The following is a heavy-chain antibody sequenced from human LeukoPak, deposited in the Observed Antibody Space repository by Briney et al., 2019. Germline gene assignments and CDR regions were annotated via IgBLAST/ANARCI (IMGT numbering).Heavy chain of an antibody. J-gene: IGHJ4*02. CDR1: EFTFSSYS. CDR2: ISSSSSYI. V-gene: IGHV3-21*01. CDR3: ARGRDSSGYSPPVG. Sequence: GGSLRLSCAASEFTFSSYSMNWVRQAPGKGLEWVSSISSSSSYIYYADSVKGRFTISRDNAKHSLDLQMNSLRAEDTAVYYCARGRDSSGYSPPVGWGQGTLVTVSS. D-gene: IGHD3-22*01.